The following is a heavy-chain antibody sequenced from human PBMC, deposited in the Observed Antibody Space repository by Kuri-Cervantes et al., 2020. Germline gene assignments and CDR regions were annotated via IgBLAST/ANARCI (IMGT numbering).Heavy chain of an antibody. D-gene: IGHD1-26*01. J-gene: IGHJ5*02. Sequence: ASVKVSCKASGYTFTYRYLHWVRQAPGQGLEWMGWISAYNGDTNYAQKLQGRVTMTTDTSTSTAYMELRSLRSDDTAVYYCARGRRRELITWGQGTLVTVSS. CDR3: ARGRRRELIT. V-gene: IGHV1-18*04. CDR1: GYTFTYRY. CDR2: ISAYNGDT.